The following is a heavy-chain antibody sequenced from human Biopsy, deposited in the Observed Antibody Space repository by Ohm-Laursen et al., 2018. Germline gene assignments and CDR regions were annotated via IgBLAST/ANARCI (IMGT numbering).Heavy chain of an antibody. CDR1: GYTFNTYD. CDR3: AREGAFGDTDAYYGLDA. J-gene: IGHJ6*02. CDR2: MNPNSGNT. Sequence: ASVKVSCKPSGYTFNTYDINWVRQAAGQGPEWMGWMNPNSGNTGFAQKFQGRITMTRSTSITTAYMELTNLRSEDTAVYYCAREGAFGDTDAYYGLDAWGLGTTVTVSS. V-gene: IGHV1-8*01. D-gene: IGHD3-16*01.